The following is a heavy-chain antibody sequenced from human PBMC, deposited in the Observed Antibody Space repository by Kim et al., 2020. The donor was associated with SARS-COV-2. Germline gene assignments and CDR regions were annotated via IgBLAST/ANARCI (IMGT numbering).Heavy chain of an antibody. CDR3: ARQRVGGVLAFDI. Sequence: ASVKVSCKASGYTFSDYDINWVRQATGQGLEWMGWMNPNSGNTGYTRMFQGRVTMTRNTSISTASMELSGLRSDDTAVYYCARQRVGGVLAFDIWGQGTMVTVSS. D-gene: IGHD3-3*01. CDR2: MNPNSGNT. CDR1: GYTFSDYD. V-gene: IGHV1-8*01. J-gene: IGHJ3*02.